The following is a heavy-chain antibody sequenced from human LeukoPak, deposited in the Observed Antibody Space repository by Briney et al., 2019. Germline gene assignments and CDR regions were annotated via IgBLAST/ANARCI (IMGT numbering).Heavy chain of an antibody. J-gene: IGHJ4*02. CDR2: INPNSGGT. V-gene: IGHV1-2*02. D-gene: IGHD5-12*01. CDR3: ARGIGGIWWLQREVDY. CDR1: GYTFTGYY. Sequence: ASVKVSCKASGYTFTGYYMHWVRQAPGQGLEWMGWINPNSGGTNYAQKFQGRVTMTRDTSISTAYMELSRLRSDDTAVYYCARGIGGIWWLQREVDYWGQGTLVTVSS.